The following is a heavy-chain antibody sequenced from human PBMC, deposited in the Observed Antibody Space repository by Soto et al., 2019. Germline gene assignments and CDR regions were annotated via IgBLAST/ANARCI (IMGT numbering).Heavy chain of an antibody. V-gene: IGHV3-30*03. D-gene: IGHD3-22*01. CDR3: ARDHYDSSGYYTDS. CDR2: ISYDGSNK. Sequence: VGSLRLSCAASGLTFSSYGIHWVRKAQGKGLEWLALISYDGSNKYYADSVKGRFTISRDNSKNTLYLQMNSLRADDTAVYYCARDHYDSSGYYTDSWGQGTLVTVSS. J-gene: IGHJ4*02. CDR1: GLTFSSYG.